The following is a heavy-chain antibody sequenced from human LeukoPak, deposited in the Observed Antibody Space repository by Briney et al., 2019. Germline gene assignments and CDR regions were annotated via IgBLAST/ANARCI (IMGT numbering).Heavy chain of an antibody. Sequence: SETLSLTCAVYGGSFSGYYWSWIRQPPGKGLEWIGEINHSGSSNYNPSLKSRVIISVDTSKNQFSLKLSSVTAADTAVYYCARLRLYYGSGARGFDFWGQGTMVTVSS. V-gene: IGHV4-34*01. CDR1: GGSFSGYY. J-gene: IGHJ3*01. CDR3: ARLRLYYGSGARGFDF. D-gene: IGHD3-10*01. CDR2: INHSGSS.